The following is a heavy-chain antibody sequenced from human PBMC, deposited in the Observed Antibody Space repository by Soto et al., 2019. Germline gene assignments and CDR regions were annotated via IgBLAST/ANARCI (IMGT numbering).Heavy chain of an antibody. CDR1: GFTFSSYG. D-gene: IGHD3-3*01. V-gene: IGHV3-30*18. CDR2: ISYEGSKK. Sequence: GGSLRLSRAASGFTFSSYGMHWVSQAPGKGLEWVAVISYEGSKKYYADSWKGRFTISRDNSKNTLYLQMNSLRAEDTAVYYCAKDGAPILCEWSSDYYYGRDVWGQGTTVTVSS. CDR3: AKDGAPILCEWSSDYYYGRDV. J-gene: IGHJ6*02.